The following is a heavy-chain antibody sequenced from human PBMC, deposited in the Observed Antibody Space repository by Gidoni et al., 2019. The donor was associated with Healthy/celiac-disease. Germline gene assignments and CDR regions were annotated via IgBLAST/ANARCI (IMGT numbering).Heavy chain of an antibody. J-gene: IGHJ6*02. CDR2: ISYYGSNK. CDR1: GFTFRSYD. D-gene: IGHD3-10*01. CDR3: ARESHGELLPYYGMDV. Sequence: QVPLVESGVGVLQPGWSLRLSCSAPGFTFRSYDMNWFRQAPGKGVEWVAVISYYGSNKYYADSVKCRFTISRDNSKNTLYLQMNSLRAEDTAVYYCARESHGELLPYYGMDVWGQGTTVTVSS. V-gene: IGHV3-30-3*01.